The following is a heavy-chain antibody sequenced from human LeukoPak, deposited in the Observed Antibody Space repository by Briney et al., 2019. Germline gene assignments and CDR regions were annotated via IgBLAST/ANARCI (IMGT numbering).Heavy chain of an antibody. CDR2: ISWDGGST. J-gene: IGHJ4*02. CDR3: AKGCGGDCLFDY. V-gene: IGHV3-43*01. D-gene: IGHD2-21*01. CDR1: GFTFSDYY. Sequence: PGGSLRLSCAASGFTFSDYYMTWIRQAPGKGLEWVSLISWDGGSTYYADSVKGRFTISRDNSKNSLYLQMNSLRTEDTALYYCAKGCGGDCLFDYWGQGTLVTVSS.